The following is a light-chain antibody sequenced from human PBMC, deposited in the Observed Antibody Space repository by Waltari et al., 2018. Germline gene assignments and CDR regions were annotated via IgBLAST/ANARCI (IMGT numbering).Light chain of an antibody. J-gene: IGLJ3*02. Sequence: QSVLTQPPSASGTPGQRVPFPCSGSISNPGTNYVYWYQHFPGTAPKLLNQRKNQRPSGVPDRFSGSQSGTSASLAISGLRSEDEADYYCASWDDSLSVGVFGGGTKLTVL. CDR3: ASWDDSLSVGV. CDR2: RKN. CDR1: ISNPGTNY. V-gene: IGLV1-47*01.